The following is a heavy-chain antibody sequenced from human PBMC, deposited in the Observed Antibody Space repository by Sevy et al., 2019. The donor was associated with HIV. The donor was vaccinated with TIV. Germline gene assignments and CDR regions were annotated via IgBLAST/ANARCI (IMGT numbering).Heavy chain of an antibody. CDR1: GGSISSYY. CDR2: IYYSGST. V-gene: IGHV4-59*01. D-gene: IGHD3-22*01. CDR3: ARGYYDSSGYYWGLFDY. J-gene: IGHJ4*02. Sequence: SETLSLTCTVSGGSISSYYWSWIRQPPGKGLEWIRYIYYSGSTNYNPSLKSRVTISVDTSKNQFSLKLSSVTAADTAVYYCARGYYDSSGYYWGLFDYWGQGTLVTVSS.